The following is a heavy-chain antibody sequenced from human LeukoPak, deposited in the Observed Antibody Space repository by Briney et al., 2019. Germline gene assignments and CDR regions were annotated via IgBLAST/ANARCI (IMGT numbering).Heavy chain of an antibody. D-gene: IGHD3-10*01. CDR3: AVAYYYGSGDAFDI. V-gene: IGHV3-7*01. J-gene: IGHJ3*02. Sequence: DSVQGRFTISRDNAKNLLYLQMNSLRAEDTAVYYCAVAYYYGSGDAFDIWGQGTKVTVSS.